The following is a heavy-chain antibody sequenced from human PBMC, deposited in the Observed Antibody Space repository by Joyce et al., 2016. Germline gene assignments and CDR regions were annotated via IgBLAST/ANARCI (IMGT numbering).Heavy chain of an antibody. CDR2: ISAYKGHT. J-gene: IGHJ3*01. CDR1: GYTFTSYG. V-gene: IGHV1-18*01. Sequence: QVQLVQSGPEVKKTGASVKVSCKASGYTFTSYGISWVRQAPGQGLEWMGWISAYKGHTNYAQRFQGRVTMTTDTSTSTAYMELRSLRSDDTAVYYCARDYYGSGSYGPFDVWGQGTMVTVSS. D-gene: IGHD3-10*01. CDR3: ARDYYGSGSYGPFDV.